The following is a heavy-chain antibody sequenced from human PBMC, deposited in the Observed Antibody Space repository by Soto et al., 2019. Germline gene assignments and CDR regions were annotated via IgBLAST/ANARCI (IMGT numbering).Heavy chain of an antibody. CDR3: ARDTSIAVAGTVSY. CDR2: ISYDGSNN. CDR1: GFTFSSYA. V-gene: IGHV3-30-3*01. Sequence: GGSLRLSCAVSGFTFSSYAMHWVRQAPGKGLEWVAVISYDGSNNYYADSVKGRFTISRDNSKDTLYLQMNSLRPEDTAVYYCARDTSIAVAGTVSYWGQGTLVTVSS. J-gene: IGHJ4*02. D-gene: IGHD6-19*01.